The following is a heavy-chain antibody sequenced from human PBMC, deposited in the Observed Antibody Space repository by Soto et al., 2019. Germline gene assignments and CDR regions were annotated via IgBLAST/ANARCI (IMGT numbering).Heavy chain of an antibody. CDR1: GFSLNTRGVG. J-gene: IGHJ3*02. Sequence: QITLNESGPPLVKPTQTLTLTCTFSGFSLNTRGVGVGWIRQPPGEALEWLAVIYWDDDRRYSPSLKGRLTITKDTSKNLVILMMTNMDRVDTATYFCAHVVITFGGVIGEDAFDIWGQGTMVTVSS. CDR2: IYWDDDR. CDR3: AHVVITFGGVIGEDAFDI. V-gene: IGHV2-5*02. D-gene: IGHD3-16*02.